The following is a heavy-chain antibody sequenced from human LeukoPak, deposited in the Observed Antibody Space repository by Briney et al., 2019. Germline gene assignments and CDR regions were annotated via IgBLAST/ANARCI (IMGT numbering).Heavy chain of an antibody. V-gene: IGHV3-30-3*01. CDR1: GFTFSSYA. CDR2: ISYDGSNK. CDR3: ARDPVNGGFYNWFDP. Sequence: PGGSLRLSCAASGFTFSSYAMHWVRQAPGKGLEWVAVISYDGSNKYYADSVKGRFTISRDNSKNTLYLQMNSLRAEDTAVYYCARDPVNGGFYNWFDPWGQGTLVTVSS. J-gene: IGHJ5*02. D-gene: IGHD4-23*01.